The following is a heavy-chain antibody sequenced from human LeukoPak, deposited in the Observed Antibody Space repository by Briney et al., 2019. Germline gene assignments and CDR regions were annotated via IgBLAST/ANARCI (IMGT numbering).Heavy chain of an antibody. V-gene: IGHV4-34*01. CDR1: GGSFSGYY. D-gene: IGHD3-22*01. Sequence: SETLSLTCAVYGGSFSGYYWSWIRQPPGKGLEWIGEINHSGSTNYNPSLKNRVTISVDTSKNQFSLKLSSVTAADTAVYFCARGPYSYDSSGAFDIWGQGTMVTVSS. CDR2: INHSGST. CDR3: ARGPYSYDSSGAFDI. J-gene: IGHJ3*02.